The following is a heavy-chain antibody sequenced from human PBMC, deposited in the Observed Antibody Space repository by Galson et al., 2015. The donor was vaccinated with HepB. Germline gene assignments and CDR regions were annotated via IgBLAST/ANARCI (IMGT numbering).Heavy chain of an antibody. CDR2: IHPSDSDS. J-gene: IGHJ3*01. V-gene: IGHV5-51*01. CDR3: ARQAEDGTPAHDAFDF. D-gene: IGHD2-15*01. CDR1: AYIFTNYW. Sequence: QSGAEVKKPGDSLKISCQGSAYIFTNYWIGWVRQMPGKGLEWVAIIHPSDSDSRYSLSFLGQVTISADKSINTAYLQSSSLGASDTAMYYCARQAEDGTPAHDAFDFWGQGTMVTFSS.